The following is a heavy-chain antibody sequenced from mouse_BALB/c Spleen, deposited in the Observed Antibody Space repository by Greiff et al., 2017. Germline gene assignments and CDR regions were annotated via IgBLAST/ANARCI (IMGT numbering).Heavy chain of an antibody. CDR2: IWAGGST. V-gene: IGHV2-9*02. J-gene: IGHJ4*01. CDR1: GFSLTSYG. Sequence: VKLVESGPGLVAPSQSLSITCTVSGFSLTSYGVHWVRQPPGKGLEWLGVIWAGGSTNYNSALMSRLSISKDNSKSQVFLKMNSLQTDDTAMYYCARAKGYYAMDYWGQGTSVTVSS. CDR3: ARAKGYYAMDY.